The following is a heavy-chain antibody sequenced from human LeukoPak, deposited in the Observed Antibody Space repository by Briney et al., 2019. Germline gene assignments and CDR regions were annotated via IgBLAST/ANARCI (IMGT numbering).Heavy chain of an antibody. D-gene: IGHD3-10*01. V-gene: IGHV3-13*04. CDR1: GFTFSSYD. Sequence: GGSLRLSCAASGFTFSSYDMHWVRQGTGKGLEWVSAIGTAGDTYYPGSVKGRFTTSRENAKNSLYLQMNSLRVGDTAVYYCARGRGWGTFDIWGQGTLVTVSS. CDR3: ARGRGWGTFDI. J-gene: IGHJ3*02. CDR2: IGTAGDT.